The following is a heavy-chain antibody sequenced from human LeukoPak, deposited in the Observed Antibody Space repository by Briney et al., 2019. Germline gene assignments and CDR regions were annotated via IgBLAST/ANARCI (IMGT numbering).Heavy chain of an antibody. Sequence: PSDTLSLTCAVYGGSFSGYYWSWIRQPPGKGLEWIGEINHSGSTNYNPSLKSRVTIPVDTPKNQVSLKLSSVTAADTAVYYCARGRTVTTLVYYYYYMDVWGKGTTVTVSS. D-gene: IGHD4-11*01. J-gene: IGHJ6*03. CDR2: INHSGST. CDR3: ARGRTVTTLVYYYYYMDV. V-gene: IGHV4-34*01. CDR1: GGSFSGYY.